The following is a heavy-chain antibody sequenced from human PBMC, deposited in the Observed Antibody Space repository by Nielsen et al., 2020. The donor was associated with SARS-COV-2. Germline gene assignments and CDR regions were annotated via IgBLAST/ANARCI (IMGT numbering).Heavy chain of an antibody. CDR2: INHSGST. V-gene: IGHV4-34*01. CDR3: ATSRRWGIAARPGSTDY. J-gene: IGHJ4*02. Sequence: SQTLSLTCAVYGGSFSGYYWSWIRQPPGKGLEWIGEINHSGSTNYNPSLKSRVTISVDTSKNQFSLKLSSVTAADTAVYYCATSRRWGIAARPGSTDYWGQGTLVTVSS. D-gene: IGHD6-6*01. CDR1: GGSFSGYY.